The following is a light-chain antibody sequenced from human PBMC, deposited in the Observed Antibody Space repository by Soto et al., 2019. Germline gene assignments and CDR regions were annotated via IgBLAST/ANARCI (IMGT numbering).Light chain of an antibody. Sequence: DIQMTQSPSSLSASVGDRVTITCRASQSIGRYLNWYQQKPGKAPRLLISTTTTLQSEVPSRFSGSGSGTDFTLTITSLQPEGFATYYCQQTYSTIFTFGPGTKVDIK. CDR1: QSIGRY. J-gene: IGKJ3*01. CDR3: QQTYSTIFT. V-gene: IGKV1-39*01. CDR2: TTT.